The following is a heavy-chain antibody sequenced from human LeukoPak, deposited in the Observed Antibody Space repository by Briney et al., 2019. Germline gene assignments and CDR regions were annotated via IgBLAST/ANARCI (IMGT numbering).Heavy chain of an antibody. V-gene: IGHV1-18*01. D-gene: IGHD3-10*01. CDR1: GYTFTSYG. J-gene: IGHJ4*02. Sequence: ASVKVSCKASGYTFTSYGISWVRQAPGQGLEWMGWISAYNGNTNYAQKLQGRVTMTTDTSTSTAYMELRSLRSDDTAVYYCARDPNYYGSGSYYNVGFFVLWGQGTLVTVSS. CDR3: ARDPNYYGSGSYYNVGFFVL. CDR2: ISAYNGNT.